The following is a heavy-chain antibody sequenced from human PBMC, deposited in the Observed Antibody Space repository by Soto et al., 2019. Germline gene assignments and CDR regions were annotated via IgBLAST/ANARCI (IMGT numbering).Heavy chain of an antibody. V-gene: IGHV3-21*04. Sequence: PGGSLILSCAASGFTFSSYIMNWVRQAPGKGLEWVSSISSSSSYIYYADSVKGRFTISRDNSKNSLYVQMNSLRAEDTALYYCARSPQPTRGIHWYFDLWGRGILVTVSS. D-gene: IGHD1-26*01. CDR2: ISSSSSYI. CDR3: ARSPQPTRGIHWYFDL. J-gene: IGHJ2*01. CDR1: GFTFSSYI.